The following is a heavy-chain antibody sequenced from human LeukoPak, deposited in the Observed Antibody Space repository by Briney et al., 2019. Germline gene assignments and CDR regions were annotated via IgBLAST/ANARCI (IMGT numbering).Heavy chain of an antibody. J-gene: IGHJ4*02. D-gene: IGHD2-21*02. Sequence: PGGSLRLSCAASGFTFSNYNMHWARRAPGKGLVWVSRINTDGRSTDYADSVKGRFTMSRDNAKNTLYLQMNSLRAEDTAVYYCTRDAGTACASILDYWGQGTLVTVSS. V-gene: IGHV3-74*01. CDR3: TRDAGTACASILDY. CDR1: GFTFSNYN. CDR2: INTDGRST.